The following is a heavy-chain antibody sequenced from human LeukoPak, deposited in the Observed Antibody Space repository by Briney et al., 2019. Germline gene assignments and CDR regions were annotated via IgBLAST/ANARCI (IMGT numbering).Heavy chain of an antibody. CDR1: GFTFSSYG. V-gene: IGHV3-23*01. D-gene: IGHD4-17*01. CDR2: IRNSGSST. J-gene: IGHJ4*02. Sequence: GGFLRLSCAASGFTFSSYGMNWVRQAPGKGLEWVSTIRNSGSSTSYADSVKGRFTISRDNSKNTLYLQLNSLRADDTALYYCAKQSHDYGGYMDFWGQGTLVTVSS. CDR3: AKQSHDYGGYMDF.